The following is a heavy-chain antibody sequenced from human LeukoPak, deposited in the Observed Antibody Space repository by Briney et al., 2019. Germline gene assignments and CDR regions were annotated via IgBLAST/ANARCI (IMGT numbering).Heavy chain of an antibody. CDR3: AREIAYLTGSSEEGFDY. J-gene: IGHJ4*02. CDR1: GGSFSGYY. V-gene: IGHV4-34*01. Sequence: SETLSLTCAVYGGSFSGYYWSWIRQPPGKGLEWIGEINHSGSTNYNPSLKSRVTISVDTSKNQFSLKLSSVTAADTAVYYCAREIAYLTGSSEEGFDYWGQGTLVTVSS. CDR2: INHSGST. D-gene: IGHD6-13*01.